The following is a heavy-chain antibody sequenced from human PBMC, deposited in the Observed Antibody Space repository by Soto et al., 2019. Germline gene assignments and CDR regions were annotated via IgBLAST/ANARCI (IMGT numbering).Heavy chain of an antibody. CDR2: IYHTGGT. Sequence: QVQLQESGPGLVKPSGTLSLTCAVSGGSISSDNWWIWVRQTPGKGLEYMGEIYHTGGTFYNPSLRSRVTLSPDKTTTQFSLTLTSVTPADMAVYYCVKNTCYVCTCDTAFHIWRQGTTVPVSP. D-gene: IGHD3-16*01. J-gene: IGHJ3*02. V-gene: IGHV4-4*02. CDR1: GGSISSDNW. CDR3: VKNTCYVCTCDTAFHI.